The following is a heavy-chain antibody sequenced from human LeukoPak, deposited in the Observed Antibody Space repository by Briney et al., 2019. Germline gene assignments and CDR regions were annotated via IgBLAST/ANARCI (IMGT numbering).Heavy chain of an antibody. CDR1: GFPFNVQT. CDR3: ARGGATRGRFEN. Sequence: GGSLRLSCAASGFPFNVQTMSWVRQAPGKGLDWVASMRQDVSEIYYVDSVKGRFTISRDNHKNSLYLQMNSLRAEDTAVYYCARGGATRGRFENWGQGTLVTVSS. V-gene: IGHV3-7*01. CDR2: MRQDVSEI. J-gene: IGHJ4*02. D-gene: IGHD1-26*01.